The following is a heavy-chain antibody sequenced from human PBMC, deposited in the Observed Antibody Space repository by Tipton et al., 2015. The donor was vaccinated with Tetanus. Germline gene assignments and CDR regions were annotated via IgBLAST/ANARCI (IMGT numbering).Heavy chain of an antibody. CDR1: GGSISSYY. V-gene: IGHV4-59*01. D-gene: IGHD6-19*01. CDR2: IYYSGST. J-gene: IGHJ3*02. CDR3: ARDSQLASGWGGAFNI. Sequence: LRLSCTVSGGSISSYYWSWIRQPPGKGLEWIGYIYYSGSTNYNPSLKSRVTISVDTSKNQFSLKLSSVTAADTAVYYCARDSQLASGWGGAFNIWGQGTMLTVSS.